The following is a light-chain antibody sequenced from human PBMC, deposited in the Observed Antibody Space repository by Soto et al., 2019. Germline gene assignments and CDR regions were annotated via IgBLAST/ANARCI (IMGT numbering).Light chain of an antibody. V-gene: IGLV1-40*01. CDR1: SSNIGAGYD. J-gene: IGLJ1*01. CDR2: TKT. Sequence: QSVLTQPPSVSGAPGQRVTISCTGSSSNIGAGYDVHWYQQPPGTAPKLLIYTKTNRPSGVPDRFSGSKSGTSASLAITGLQAEDEADYYCQSYDSSLSGYVFGTGTKLTVL. CDR3: QSYDSSLSGYV.